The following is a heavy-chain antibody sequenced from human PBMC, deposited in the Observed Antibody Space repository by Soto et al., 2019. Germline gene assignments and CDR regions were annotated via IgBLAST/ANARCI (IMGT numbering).Heavy chain of an antibody. D-gene: IGHD2-2*02. J-gene: IGHJ4*02. CDR2: IWYDGSNK. CDR3: ARSPLDIIVVPAAIDY. V-gene: IGHV3-33*01. Sequence: GGSLRLSCAASGFTFSSYGMHWVRQAPGKGLEWVAVIWYDGSNKYYADSVKGRFTISRDNSKNTLYLQMNSLRAEDTAVYYCARSPLDIIVVPAAIDYWGQGTLVTVSS. CDR1: GFTFSSYG.